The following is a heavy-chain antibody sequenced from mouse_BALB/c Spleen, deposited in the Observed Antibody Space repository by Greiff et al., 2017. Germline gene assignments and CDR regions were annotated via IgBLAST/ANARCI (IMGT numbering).Heavy chain of an antibody. V-gene: IGHV5-12-1*01. CDR3: ARRAYYGYDYAMDY. CDR2: ISSGGGST. J-gene: IGHJ4*01. D-gene: IGHD2-14*01. CDR1: GFAFSSYD. Sequence: EVMLVESGGGLVKPGGSLKLSCAASGFAFSSYDMSWVRQTPEKRLEWVAYISSGGGSTYYPDTVKGRFTISRDNAKNTLYLQMSSLKSEDTAMYYCARRAYYGYDYAMDYGGQGTSVTVSS.